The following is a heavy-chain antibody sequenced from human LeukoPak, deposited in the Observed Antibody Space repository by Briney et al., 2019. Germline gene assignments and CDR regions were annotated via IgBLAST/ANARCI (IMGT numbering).Heavy chain of an antibody. CDR3: ARDRLVGATTPLY. CDR2: ISSSSSYI. V-gene: IGHV3-21*01. D-gene: IGHD1-26*01. J-gene: IGHJ4*02. CDR1: GFTFSSYS. Sequence: GGSLRLSCAASGFTFSSYSMNWVRQAPGKGLEWVSSISSSSSYIYYADSVKGRFTISRDNAKNSLYLQMNSLRAEDTAVYYCARDRLVGATTPLYWGQGTLVTVSS.